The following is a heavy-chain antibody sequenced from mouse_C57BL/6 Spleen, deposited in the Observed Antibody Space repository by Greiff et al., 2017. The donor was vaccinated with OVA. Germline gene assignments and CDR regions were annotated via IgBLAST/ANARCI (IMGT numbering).Heavy chain of an antibody. CDR2: IRNTANNHAT. J-gene: IGHJ3*01. CDR3: TRRIAGVAY. CDR1: GFTFSDAW. V-gene: IGHV6-6*01. Sequence: VKLEESGGGLVQPGGSMKLSCAASGFTFSDAWMDWVRQSPGKGLEWVAEIRNTANNHATSSAVSVKGRFTISRDDAKSRVYLQMNSLRAEDTGIYYCTRRIAGVAYWGQGTLVTGSA.